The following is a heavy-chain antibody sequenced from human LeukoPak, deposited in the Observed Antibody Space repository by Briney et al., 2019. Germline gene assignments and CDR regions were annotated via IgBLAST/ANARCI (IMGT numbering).Heavy chain of an antibody. V-gene: IGHV4-59*01. Sequence: SETLSLTCTVSGGSISSYYWSWIRQPPGKGLEWIGDIYYSGYTNYNPSLKSRVTISVDTSKNQFSLKLRSVTAADTAVYYCAREASQKGAHYMDVWGKGTTVTISS. CDR3: AREASQKGAHYMDV. CDR2: IYYSGYT. D-gene: IGHD3-16*01. CDR1: GGSISSYY. J-gene: IGHJ6*03.